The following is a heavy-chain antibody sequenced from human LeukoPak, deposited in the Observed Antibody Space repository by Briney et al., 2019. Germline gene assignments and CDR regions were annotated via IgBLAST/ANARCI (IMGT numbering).Heavy chain of an antibody. D-gene: IGHD2-2*02. J-gene: IGHJ5*02. CDR2: INPNNGDS. CDR3: ARARLQYTNKFDP. CDR1: GYTFNGYF. V-gene: IGHV1-2*02. Sequence: GASVKVSCKASGYTFNGYFLHWVRQVPGQGLEWMGWINPNNGDSKLAQKFEGRASLTRDTSITTAYMELNRLRSDDPAVFYCARARLQYTNKFDPWGQGTLVTISS.